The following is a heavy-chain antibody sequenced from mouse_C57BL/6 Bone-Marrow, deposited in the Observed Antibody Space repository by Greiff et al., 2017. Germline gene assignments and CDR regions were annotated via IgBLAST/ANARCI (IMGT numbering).Heavy chain of an antibody. CDR2: IDPSDSYT. Sequence: QVQLQQPGAELVKPGASVKLSCKASGYTFTSYWMQWVKQRPGQGLEWIGEIDPSDSYTNYNQKLKGKATFTVDTSSSTAYMKLSSLTSEDSAVYYCAIDGITTLVATDWYFDVWGTGTTVTVSS. J-gene: IGHJ1*03. D-gene: IGHD1-1*01. CDR3: AIDGITTLVATDWYFDV. CDR1: GYTFTSYW. V-gene: IGHV1-50*01.